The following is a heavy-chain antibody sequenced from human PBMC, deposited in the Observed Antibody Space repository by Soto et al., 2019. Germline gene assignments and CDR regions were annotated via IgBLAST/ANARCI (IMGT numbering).Heavy chain of an antibody. CDR3: ARAITMVRGVMTAYFDY. J-gene: IGHJ4*02. CDR2: ISSSSSYI. CDR1: GFTFSSYA. Sequence: EVQLLESGGGLVQPGGSLRLSCAASGFTFSSYAMSWVRQAPGKGLEWVSAISSSSSYIYYADSVKGRFTISRDNAKNSLYLQMNSLRAEDTAVYYCARAITMVRGVMTAYFDYWGQGTLVTVSS. V-gene: IGHV3-21*01. D-gene: IGHD3-10*01.